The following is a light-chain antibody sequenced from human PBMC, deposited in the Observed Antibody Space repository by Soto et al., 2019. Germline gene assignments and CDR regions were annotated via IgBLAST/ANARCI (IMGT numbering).Light chain of an antibody. CDR3: SSYTSSSTVV. V-gene: IGLV2-14*01. CDR1: SSDVGGYNY. Sequence: QSALTQPASVSGSPGQSITISCTGTSSDVGGYNYVSWYQHHPGKAPKLMIYEVSNRPSGVSNRFSGSKSGNTASLTISGRQAEDEDDYYCSSYTSSSTVVFGGGTKLTVL. J-gene: IGLJ2*01. CDR2: EVS.